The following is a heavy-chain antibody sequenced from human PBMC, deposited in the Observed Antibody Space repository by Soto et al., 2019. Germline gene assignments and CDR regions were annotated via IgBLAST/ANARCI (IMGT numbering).Heavy chain of an antibody. CDR3: ARDRQSEIVGMLASNGMDV. CDR2: IYDSETT. CDR1: GGSINSDDSY. V-gene: IGHV4-30-4*01. J-gene: IGHJ6*02. Sequence: QVQLQESGPGLVKPSQTLSLTCTVSGGSINSDDSYWSWLRQPPGRGLEWIGYIYDSETTYYNPYLKSRVTISVATSKNQFSLKLNSVTAADTAVCYCARDRQSEIVGMLASNGMDVWGQGTTVIVSS. D-gene: IGHD5-12*01.